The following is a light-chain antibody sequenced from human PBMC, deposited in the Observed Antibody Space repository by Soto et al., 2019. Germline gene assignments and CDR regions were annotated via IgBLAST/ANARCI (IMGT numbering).Light chain of an antibody. CDR3: QQVNTYPPRA. CDR2: EAS. Sequence: DIQLTQSPSFLSASVGDRVTITCRASQGINSYLAWYQQKPGKAPKLLIYEASTLQSGVPSRFSGSGSGTDFSLIISSLQPEDLATYYCQQVNTYPPRAFGQGTKVEIK. V-gene: IGKV1-9*01. J-gene: IGKJ1*01. CDR1: QGINSY.